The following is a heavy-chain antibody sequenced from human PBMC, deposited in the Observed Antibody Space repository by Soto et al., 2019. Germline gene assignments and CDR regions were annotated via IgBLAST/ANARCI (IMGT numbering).Heavy chain of an antibody. D-gene: IGHD3-3*01. CDR3: ARGRPYYDFWSGYYTFDY. CDR2: IYYSGST. CDR1: GGSISSYY. V-gene: IGHV4-59*01. J-gene: IGHJ4*02. Sequence: PSETLSLTCTVSGGSISSYYWSWIRQPPGKGLEWIGYIYYSGSTNYNPSLKSRVTISVDTSKNQFSLKLSSVTAADTAVYYCARGRPYYDFWSGYYTFDYWGQGTLVTVSS.